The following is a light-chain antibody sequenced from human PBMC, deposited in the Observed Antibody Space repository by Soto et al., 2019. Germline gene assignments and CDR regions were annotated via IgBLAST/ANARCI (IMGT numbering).Light chain of an antibody. J-gene: IGLJ1*01. V-gene: IGLV1-44*01. CDR2: TDN. CDR3: AAWDDSLNAYV. CDR1: SSNIGSNT. Sequence: QLVLTQPPSASGTPGQRVTISCSGSSSNIGSNTVNWYQQVPGTAPKLLIYTDNQRPSGVPDRFSGSKSGTSASLAISGLQSEDEADFYCAAWDDSLNAYVFGTGTKLTVL.